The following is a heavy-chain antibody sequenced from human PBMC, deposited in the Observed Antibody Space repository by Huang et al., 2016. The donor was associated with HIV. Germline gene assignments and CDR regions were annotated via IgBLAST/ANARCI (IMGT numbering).Heavy chain of an antibody. Sequence: QEQLVESGGGVVQPGGSLRLSCATSGFSFSHYGMHWVRQAPGKGLEWVAFISFDGGNKHYADSAKGRFTISRDNSKKMLFLEMNSRRGDDTAFYYCATDLGGYSFDYWGQGALVSVSS. V-gene: IGHV3-30*02. J-gene: IGHJ4*02. CDR2: ISFDGGNK. CDR3: ATDLGGYSFDY. D-gene: IGHD2-21*02. CDR1: GFSFSHYG.